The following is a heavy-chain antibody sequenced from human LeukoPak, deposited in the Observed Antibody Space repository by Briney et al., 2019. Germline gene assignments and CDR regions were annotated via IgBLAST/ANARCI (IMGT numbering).Heavy chain of an antibody. Sequence: SVKVPCKASGGTFSSYAISWVRQAPGQGLEWMGGIIPIFGTANYAQKFQGRVTITTDESTSTAYMELSSLRSEDTAVYYCARNDYGDYALFGWGQGTLVTVSS. CDR1: GGTFSSYA. D-gene: IGHD4-17*01. CDR3: ARNDYGDYALFG. V-gene: IGHV1-69*05. J-gene: IGHJ4*02. CDR2: IIPIFGTA.